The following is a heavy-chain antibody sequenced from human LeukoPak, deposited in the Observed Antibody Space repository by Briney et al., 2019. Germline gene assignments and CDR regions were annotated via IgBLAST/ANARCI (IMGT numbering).Heavy chain of an antibody. CDR3: TTEPPWDV. CDR1: GLAFSSYW. V-gene: IGHV3-15*01. Sequence: PGGSLRLSCVASGLAFSSYWMSWVRQAPGKGLEWVGRVKSKTDGGTTDYAAPVKGRFTISRDDSKNTLYLQMNSLKTEDTAVYYCTTEPPWDVWGQGTTVTVSS. CDR2: VKSKTDGGTT. J-gene: IGHJ6*02.